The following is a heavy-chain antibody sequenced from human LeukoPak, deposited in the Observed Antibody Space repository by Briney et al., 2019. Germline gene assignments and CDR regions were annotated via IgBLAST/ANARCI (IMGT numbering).Heavy chain of an antibody. J-gene: IGHJ4*02. CDR1: GFTVSNNY. Sequence: GGSLRLSCAASGFTVSNNYMSWVRQAPGKGLEWVSVIYSGGPTYYADSVRGRFTISRDNSKNTLYLQVNSLRAEDTAVYFCARRTGSSWALDYWGQGTLVTVSS. V-gene: IGHV3-53*01. D-gene: IGHD6-13*01. CDR2: IYSGGPT. CDR3: ARRTGSSWALDY.